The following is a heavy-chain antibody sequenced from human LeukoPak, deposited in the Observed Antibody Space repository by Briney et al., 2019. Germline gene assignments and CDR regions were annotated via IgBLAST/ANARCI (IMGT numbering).Heavy chain of an antibody. D-gene: IGHD3-10*01. Sequence: PGGSLRLSCAASGFTFSSYWMNWVRQSPGKGLEWVANIKPDGNEKHYVDSVKGRFTISRDNAKNSLYLQMDSLRAEDTAVYYCARDWRGSRDYWGKGTLVTVSS. CDR1: GFTFSSYW. CDR2: IKPDGNEK. CDR3: ARDWRGSRDY. V-gene: IGHV3-7*01. J-gene: IGHJ4*02.